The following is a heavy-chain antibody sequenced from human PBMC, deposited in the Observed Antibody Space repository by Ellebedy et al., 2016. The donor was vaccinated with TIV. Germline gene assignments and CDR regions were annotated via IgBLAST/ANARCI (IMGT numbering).Heavy chain of an antibody. CDR2: INQDGSDQ. Sequence: GGSLRLSXADAGFSFSNKWMAWVRQAPGKGLEWVANINQDGSDQHFVDSLKGRFTTSRDSAKNSLYLQINSLRAEDTAMYYCACYSDRGGGFAFDTWGQGTMVTVSS. CDR1: GFSFSNKW. J-gene: IGHJ3*02. CDR3: ACYSDRGGGFAFDT. D-gene: IGHD3-22*01. V-gene: IGHV3-7*01.